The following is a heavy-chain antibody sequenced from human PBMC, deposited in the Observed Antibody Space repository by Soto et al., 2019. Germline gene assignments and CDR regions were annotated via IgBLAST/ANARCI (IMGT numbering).Heavy chain of an antibody. D-gene: IGHD1-26*01. CDR1: GASIRSWGDY. CDR3: ARNRYRLLIFDY. V-gene: IGHV4-31*03. CDR2: IYYSGSP. J-gene: IGHJ4*02. Sequence: SETLSLTRNVSGASIRSWGDYWSWIRQHPGKGLEWIGYIYYSGSPHYNPSLKSRLTISVDTSKNQFSLKLSSVTAADTAVYSCARNRYRLLIFDYWGQGTLVTGSS.